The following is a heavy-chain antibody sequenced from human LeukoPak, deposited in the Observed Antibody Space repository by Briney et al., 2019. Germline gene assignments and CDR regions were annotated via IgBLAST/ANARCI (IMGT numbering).Heavy chain of an antibody. D-gene: IGHD4-23*01. CDR3: ARQLYGGKSVGAFDI. V-gene: IGHV3-13*04. CDR1: GFTFSSYD. CDR2: IDTAGDT. Sequence: GGSLRLSCAASGFTFSSYDMHWDRQATGKGLEWGSAIDTAGDTYYPGSVKGRFTISRENAKNSSYLQMNSLRAGDTAVYYCARQLYGGKSVGAFDIWGQGTMVTVSS. J-gene: IGHJ3*02.